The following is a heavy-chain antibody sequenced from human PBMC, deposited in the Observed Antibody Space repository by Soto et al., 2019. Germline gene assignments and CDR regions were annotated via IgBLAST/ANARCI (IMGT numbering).Heavy chain of an antibody. CDR1: GFTVSSNY. D-gene: IGHD6-13*01. Sequence: GESLKISCAASGFTVSSNYMSWVRQAPGKGLEWVSVIYSGGSTYYADSVKGRFTISRHNSKNTLYLQMNSLRAEDTAVYYCARGPGIADDSTLYFDYWGQGTLVTVSS. CDR3: ARGPGIADDSTLYFDY. V-gene: IGHV3-53*04. CDR2: IYSGGST. J-gene: IGHJ4*02.